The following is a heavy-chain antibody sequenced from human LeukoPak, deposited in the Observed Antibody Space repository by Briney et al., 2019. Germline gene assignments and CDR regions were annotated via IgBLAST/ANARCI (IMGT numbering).Heavy chain of an antibody. CDR3: ARPPHRYCSSTSSSQFGY. D-gene: IGHD2-2*01. CDR1: GYTFTGYY. V-gene: IGHV1-2*02. CDR2: INPNSGGT. J-gene: IGHJ4*02. Sequence: GASVKVSCKASGYTFTGYYMHWVRQAPGQGLEWMGWINPNSGGTNYAQKFQGRVTMTRDTSISTAYMELSRLRSDDTAVYYCARPPHRYCSSTSSSQFGYWGQGTLVTVSS.